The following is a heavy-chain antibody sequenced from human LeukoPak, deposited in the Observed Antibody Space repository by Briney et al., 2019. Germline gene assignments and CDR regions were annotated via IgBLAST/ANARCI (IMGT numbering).Heavy chain of an antibody. V-gene: IGHV4-34*01. D-gene: IGHD6-6*01. J-gene: IGHJ4*02. CDR2: INHSGST. CDR3: AREPDSSSSGSLSYYFDY. CDR1: GGSFSGYY. Sequence: ASETLSLTCAVYGGSFSGYYWSRIRQPPGKGLEWIGEINHSGSTNYNPSLKSRVTISVDTSKNQFSLKLSSVTAADTAVYYCAREPDSSSSGSLSYYFDYWGQGTLVTVSS.